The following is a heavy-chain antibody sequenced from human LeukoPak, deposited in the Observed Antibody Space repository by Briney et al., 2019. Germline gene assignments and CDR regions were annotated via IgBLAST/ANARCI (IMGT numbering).Heavy chain of an antibody. CDR2: ISGSGGST. Sequence: PGGSLRLSCAASGFTFSSYAMSWVRQAPGKGLEWVSAISGSGGSTYYADSVKGRFTISRDNSKNTLYLQMNSLRAEDTAVYYCAKDRVSTAMVYYFDYWDQGTLVTVSS. D-gene: IGHD5-18*01. CDR1: GFTFSSYA. CDR3: AKDRVSTAMVYYFDY. J-gene: IGHJ4*02. V-gene: IGHV3-23*01.